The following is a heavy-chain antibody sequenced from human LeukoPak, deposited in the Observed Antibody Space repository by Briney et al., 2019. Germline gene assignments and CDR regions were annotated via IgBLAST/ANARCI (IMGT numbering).Heavy chain of an antibody. CDR1: GFTFSSYG. CDR2: IWYDGSNK. J-gene: IGHJ4*02. CDR3: ARDTSDWNYYPDY. V-gene: IGHV3-30*19. Sequence: QTGGSLRLSCAASGFTFSSYGMHWVRQAPGKGLEWVAVIWYDGSNKYYADSVKGRFTISRDNSKNTLYLQMNSLRAEDTAVYYCARDTSDWNYYPDYWGQGTLVTVSS. D-gene: IGHD1-7*01.